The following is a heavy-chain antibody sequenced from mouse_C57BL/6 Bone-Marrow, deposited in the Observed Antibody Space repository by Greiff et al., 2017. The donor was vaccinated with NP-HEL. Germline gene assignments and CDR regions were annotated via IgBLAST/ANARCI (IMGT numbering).Heavy chain of an antibody. J-gene: IGHJ4*01. CDR2: IDPENGDT. CDR1: GFNIKDDY. D-gene: IGHD2-4*01. V-gene: IGHV14-4*01. Sequence: DVQLVESGAELVRPGASVKLSCTASGFNIKDDYMHWVKQRPEQGLEWIGWIDPENGDTEYASKFQGKATITADTSSNTAYLQLSSLTSEDTAVYYCTISYYDYDGYYAMDYWGQGTSVTVSS. CDR3: TISYYDYDGYYAMDY.